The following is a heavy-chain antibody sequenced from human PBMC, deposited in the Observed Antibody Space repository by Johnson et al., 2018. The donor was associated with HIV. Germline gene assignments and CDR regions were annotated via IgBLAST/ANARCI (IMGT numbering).Heavy chain of an antibody. Sequence: VQLVESGGGLVQPGGSLRLSCAASGFSVSNNYMSWVRQAPGKGLEWVSVIYSGGSTYHADSVKGRFTISRDNSKNTLYLQMNSLRAEDTAVYYCAKGEGYCGGDCLDAFDIWGQGTMVTVSS. CDR2: IYSGGST. J-gene: IGHJ3*02. CDR1: GFSVSNNY. V-gene: IGHV3-66*01. D-gene: IGHD2-21*01. CDR3: AKGEGYCGGDCLDAFDI.